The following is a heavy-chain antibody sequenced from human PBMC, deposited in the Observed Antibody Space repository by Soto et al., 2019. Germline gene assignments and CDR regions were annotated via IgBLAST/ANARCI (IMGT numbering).Heavy chain of an antibody. Sequence: PSETLSLTCTVSGGSISSYYWSWIRQPPGKGLEWIGYIYYSGSTNYNPSLKSRVTISVDTSKNQFSLKLSSVTAADTAVYYCARDRIWFDPWGQGTLVTV. CDR3: ARDRIWFDP. CDR1: GGSISSYY. J-gene: IGHJ5*02. V-gene: IGHV4-59*01. CDR2: IYYSGST.